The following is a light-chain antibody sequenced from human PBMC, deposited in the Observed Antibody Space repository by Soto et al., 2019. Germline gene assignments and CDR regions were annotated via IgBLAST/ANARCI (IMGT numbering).Light chain of an antibody. CDR2: EVS. CDR3: SSYAGSNNV. J-gene: IGLJ2*01. Sequence: QSALTQPPSASGSPGQSVTISCTGTSSDVGGYNYVSWYQPHPGKAPKLMIYEVSKRPSGVPDRFSGCKSGNTASLPVSGLQAEDEADYYCSSYAGSNNVFGGGTKLTVL. V-gene: IGLV2-8*01. CDR1: SSDVGGYNY.